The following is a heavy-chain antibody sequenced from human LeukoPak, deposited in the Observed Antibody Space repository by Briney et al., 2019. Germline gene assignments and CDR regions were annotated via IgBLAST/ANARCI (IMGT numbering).Heavy chain of an antibody. CDR2: IYYSGST. J-gene: IGHJ4*02. V-gene: IGHV4-59*01. Sequence: SETLSLTCTVSGGSISSYYWSWIRQPPGKGLEWIGYIYYSGSTNYNPSLKSRVTISVDTSKNQFSLKLSSVTAADTAVYYCARPSRYDFWSGSPYYFDYWGQGTLVTVSS. CDR1: GGSISSYY. CDR3: ARPSRYDFWSGSPYYFDY. D-gene: IGHD3-3*01.